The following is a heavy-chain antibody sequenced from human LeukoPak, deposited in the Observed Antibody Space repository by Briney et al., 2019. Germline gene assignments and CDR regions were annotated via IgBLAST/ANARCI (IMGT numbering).Heavy chain of an antibody. D-gene: IGHD3-22*01. V-gene: IGHV3-74*01. CDR2: INSDGSST. J-gene: IGHJ5*02. Sequence: GGSLRLSCAASGFTFSSYWMHWVRQVPGKGLVWVSRINSDGSSTSYADSVKGRFTISRDNAKNTVYLQMNSLRAEDTAVYFCATPFRDSSGSYYNDRFDPWGQGTLVTVSS. CDR3: ATPFRDSSGSYYNDRFDP. CDR1: GFTFSSYW.